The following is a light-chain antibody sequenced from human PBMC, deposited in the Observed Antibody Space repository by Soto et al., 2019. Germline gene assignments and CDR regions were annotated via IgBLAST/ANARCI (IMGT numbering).Light chain of an antibody. CDR2: EVS. CDR1: SSDIGGYNY. Sequence: QSALTQPASVSGSPGQSITISCTGSSSDIGGYNYVSWYQQYPGKAPKLMIYEVSNRPSGISNRFSASKSGNTASLTISGLQAEDETDYYCSSYTNSDTWVFGGGTKVTV. V-gene: IGLV2-14*01. J-gene: IGLJ3*02. CDR3: SSYTNSDTWV.